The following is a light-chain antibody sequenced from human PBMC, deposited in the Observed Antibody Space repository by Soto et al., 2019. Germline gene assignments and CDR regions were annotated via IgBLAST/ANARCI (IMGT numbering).Light chain of an antibody. Sequence: QSVLTQPASVSGSPGQSITISCSGTSSDVGNYNLVSWYQRHPGKAPKLMIFEVSKWPSGVSHRFSGSKSGNTASLTISGLQADDEADYFCCSYAGDNTYVFGTGTKATVL. V-gene: IGLV2-23*02. J-gene: IGLJ1*01. CDR3: CSYAGDNTYV. CDR2: EVS. CDR1: SSDVGNYNL.